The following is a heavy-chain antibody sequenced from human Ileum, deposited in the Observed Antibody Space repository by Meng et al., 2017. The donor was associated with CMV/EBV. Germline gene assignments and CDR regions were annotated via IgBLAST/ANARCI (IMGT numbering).Heavy chain of an antibody. D-gene: IGHD3-16*01. V-gene: IGHV3-30*02. CDR1: GFAFNAHS. CDR3: ATDRAQSGGYYFDF. J-gene: IGHJ4*02. CDR2: IRFDGSNE. Sequence: GESLKISCAASGFAFNAHSVHWVRQFPGQGLEWVAFIRFDGSNENYADSVRGRFIISRDNSKNTLSLQMNILRPEDTAAYFCATDRAQSGGYYFDFWGQGTLVTASS.